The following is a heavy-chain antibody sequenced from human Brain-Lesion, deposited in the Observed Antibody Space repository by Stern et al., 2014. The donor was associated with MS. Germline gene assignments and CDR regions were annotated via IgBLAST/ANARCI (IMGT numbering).Heavy chain of an antibody. CDR3: ARGRVVPGFQYYATDV. V-gene: IGHV4-61*02. CDR1: GGSISSGGYY. D-gene: IGHD2-2*01. Sequence: VQLVESGPGLVKPSQTLSLSCTVSGGSISSGGYYWSWIRQPPGKGLEWIGRIFNSGSTSYTPSLKSRVTISIDTSKNQFSLRLNSMTAADTAVYYCARGRVVPGFQYYATDVWGQGTTVIVSS. J-gene: IGHJ6*02. CDR2: IFNSGST.